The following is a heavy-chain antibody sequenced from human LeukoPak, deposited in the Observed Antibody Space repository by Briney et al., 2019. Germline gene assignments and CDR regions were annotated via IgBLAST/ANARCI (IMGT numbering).Heavy chain of an antibody. CDR3: ARVRGYSYGYVLDY. D-gene: IGHD5-18*01. Sequence: SETLSLTCAVYGGSFSGYYWSWIRQPPGKGLEWIGEINHSGSTNYNPSLKSRVTISVDTSKNQFSLKLSSVTAADTAEYYCARVRGYSYGYVLDYWGQGTLVTVSS. CDR1: GGSFSGYY. J-gene: IGHJ4*02. V-gene: IGHV4-34*01. CDR2: INHSGST.